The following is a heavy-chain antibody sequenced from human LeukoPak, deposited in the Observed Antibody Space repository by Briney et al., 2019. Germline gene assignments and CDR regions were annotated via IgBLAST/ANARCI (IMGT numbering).Heavy chain of an antibody. J-gene: IGHJ6*02. CDR1: GFTFSSYA. D-gene: IGHD3-3*01. CDR3: ANSDHSFGYNYYGMDV. V-gene: IGHV3-23*01. CDR2: ISDSGGST. Sequence: GGSLRLSCAASGFTFSSYAMSWVRQAPGKGLEWVSAISDSGGSTYYADSVKGRYTISRDNSKNTLYLQMNSLRAEDTAVYYCANSDHSFGYNYYGMDVWGQGTTVTVSS.